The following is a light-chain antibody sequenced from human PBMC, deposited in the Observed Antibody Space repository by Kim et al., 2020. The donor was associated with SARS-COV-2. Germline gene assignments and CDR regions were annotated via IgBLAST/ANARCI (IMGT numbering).Light chain of an antibody. CDR3: AAWDDSLSGRV. J-gene: IGLJ3*02. CDR2: RSN. V-gene: IGLV1-47*01. Sequence: QSVLTQPPSASGTPGQRVTMSCSGSSSNIERNYVYWYQQLPGTAPKVLIYRSNQRPSGVPDRFSGSKSGTSASLAISGLRSEDEAVYYCAAWDDSLSGRVFGGGTQLTVL. CDR1: SSNIERNY.